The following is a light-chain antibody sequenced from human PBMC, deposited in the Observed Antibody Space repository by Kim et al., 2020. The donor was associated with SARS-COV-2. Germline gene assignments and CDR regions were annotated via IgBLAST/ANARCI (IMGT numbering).Light chain of an antibody. CDR1: DSNIGSRV. Sequence: QSVLTQPPSASGTAGQGVTISCSGSDSNIGSRVVNWYQQLPGTAPKVVIYSNDKRPSGVPDRFSGSKSGASASLAISGLQTDDEADYYCAAWDDNLNAAVFGGGTQLTVL. CDR3: AAWDDNLNAAV. J-gene: IGLJ2*01. V-gene: IGLV1-44*01. CDR2: SND.